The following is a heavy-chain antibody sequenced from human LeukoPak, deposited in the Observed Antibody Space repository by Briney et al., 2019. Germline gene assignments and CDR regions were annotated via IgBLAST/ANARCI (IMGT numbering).Heavy chain of an antibody. CDR3: VKGRSAGWYGKFASLDN. CDR1: GFTFDDYT. Sequence: PGGSLRLSCAASGFTFDDYTLHWVRQPPGKGLEWVSLISWDATRTFYTDSVKGRFTISRDNRQNSLSLQLNSLRPGDTGLYYCVKGRSAGWYGKFASLDNWGQGTLVTVSS. J-gene: IGHJ4*02. CDR2: ISWDATRT. V-gene: IGHV3-43*01. D-gene: IGHD6-19*01.